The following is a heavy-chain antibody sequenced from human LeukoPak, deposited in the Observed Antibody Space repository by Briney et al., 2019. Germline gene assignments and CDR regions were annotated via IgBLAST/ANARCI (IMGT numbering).Heavy chain of an antibody. J-gene: IGHJ4*02. D-gene: IGHD6-19*01. Sequence: GGSLRPSCAASGFTVSSTYMSWVRQAPGKGLEWVSALYSAGSTYYPDSVKGRFTISRDNSKNTLYPQMNSLRAEDTAVYYCARYISVWGGFDYWGQGTLVTVSS. CDR1: GFTVSSTY. V-gene: IGHV3-53*01. CDR2: LYSAGST. CDR3: ARYISVWGGFDY.